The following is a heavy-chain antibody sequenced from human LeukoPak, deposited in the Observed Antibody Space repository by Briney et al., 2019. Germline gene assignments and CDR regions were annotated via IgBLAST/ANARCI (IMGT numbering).Heavy chain of an antibody. V-gene: IGHV1-8*01. CDR2: MNPNSGNT. J-gene: IGHJ4*02. CDR3: ARDTKSITMVRGVFDY. CDR1: GYTFTSYD. D-gene: IGHD3-10*01. Sequence: ASVKVSCKASGYTFTSYDINWVRQATGQGLEWMGWMNPNSGNTGYAQKFQGRVTMTRNTSISTAYMELSSLRSDDTAVYYCARDTKSITMVRGVFDYWGQGTLVTVSS.